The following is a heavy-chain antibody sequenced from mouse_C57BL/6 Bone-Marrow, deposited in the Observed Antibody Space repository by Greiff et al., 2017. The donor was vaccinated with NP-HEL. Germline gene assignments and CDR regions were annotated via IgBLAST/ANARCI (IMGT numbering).Heavy chain of an antibody. Sequence: QQSCKASGYTFTSYWMHWVKQRPGRGLEWIGRIDPNSGGTKYNEKFKSKATLTVDKPSSTAYMQLSSLTSEDSAVYYCARRGYYPSGRGWFAYWGQGTLVTVSA. J-gene: IGHJ3*01. CDR2: IDPNSGGT. CDR1: GYTFTSYW. D-gene: IGHD1-1*02. V-gene: IGHV1-72*01. CDR3: ARRGYYPSGRGWFAY.